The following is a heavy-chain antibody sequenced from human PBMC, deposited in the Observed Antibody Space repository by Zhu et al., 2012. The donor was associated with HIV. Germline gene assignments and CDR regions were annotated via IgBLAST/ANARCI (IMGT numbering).Heavy chain of an antibody. J-gene: IGHJ1*01. CDR1: GFTFSSYW. D-gene: IGHD2-21*02. Sequence: EVQLVESEGGLVQSGRSLRLSCAASGFTFSSYWMHWVRQPPGKGLVWVSRINSDGSSTSYADSVKGRFTISRDNAKNTLYLQMSSLRAEDTAVYYCARGDSHSFQQWGQGTLVTVAS. CDR2: INSDGSST. V-gene: IGHV3-74*01. CDR3: ARGDSHSFQQ.